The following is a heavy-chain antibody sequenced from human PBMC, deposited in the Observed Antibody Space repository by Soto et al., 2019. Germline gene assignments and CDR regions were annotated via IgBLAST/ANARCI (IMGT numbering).Heavy chain of an antibody. Sequence: EVQLVESGGGLVQPGGSLRLSCAASGSTFSSSEMHWVRQAPGKGLEWLSYISKSSSDIYYADSVKGRFTISRDNANNLLYLQMNSLRAEDTAVYFCASVNLRFSYGIDVWGQGTTVTVSS. CDR1: GSTFSSSE. D-gene: IGHD3-3*01. V-gene: IGHV3-48*03. CDR3: ASVNLRFSYGIDV. J-gene: IGHJ6*02. CDR2: ISKSSSDI.